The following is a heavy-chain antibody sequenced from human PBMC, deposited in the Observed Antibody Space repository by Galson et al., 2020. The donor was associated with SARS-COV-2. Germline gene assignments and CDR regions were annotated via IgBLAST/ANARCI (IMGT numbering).Heavy chain of an antibody. Sequence: SGPTLAKPTQTLTLNCTFSGLSLRTPRTRVSWIRQPPGKALEWLARLERDADKLYSTSLRTRHTISKDNSKNQVVLIMTNMDPVDTATYYCARRVGYVAAAGPFFDSWGQGALVTVSS. D-gene: IGHD6-13*01. CDR3: ARRVGYVAAAGPFFDS. V-gene: IGHV2-70*04. CDR1: GLSLRTPRTR. J-gene: IGHJ5*01. CDR2: LERDADK.